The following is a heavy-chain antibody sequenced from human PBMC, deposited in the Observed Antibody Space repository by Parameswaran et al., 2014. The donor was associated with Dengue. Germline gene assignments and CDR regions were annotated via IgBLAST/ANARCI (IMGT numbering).Heavy chain of an antibody. D-gene: IGHD6-19*01. J-gene: IGHJ3*02. CDR1: WVLQWLL. V-gene: IGHV4-34*01. Sequence: ASETLVPHLRCLWWVLQWLLLELDPPAPRKGLEWIGEINHSGSTNYNPSLKSRVTISVDTSKNQFSLKLSSVTAADTAVYYCATGSHSSGWYLRRRYPDAFDIWGQGDNGHRLL. CDR3: ATGSHSSGWYLRRRYPDAFDI. CDR2: INHSGST.